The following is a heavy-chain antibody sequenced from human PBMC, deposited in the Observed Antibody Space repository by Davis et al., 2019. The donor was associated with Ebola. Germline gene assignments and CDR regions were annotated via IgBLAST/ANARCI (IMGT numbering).Heavy chain of an antibody. D-gene: IGHD6-13*01. J-gene: IGHJ4*02. CDR3: ARARAAADVEY. CDR1: GGSISSGDYY. V-gene: IGHV4-30-4*02. Sequence: PSETLSLTCTVSGGSISSGDYYWSWIRQPPGKGLEWIGYIYYSGSTYYNPSLKSRVTISVDTSKNQFSLKLSSVTAADTAVYYCARARAAADVEYWGQGTLVTVSS. CDR2: IYYSGST.